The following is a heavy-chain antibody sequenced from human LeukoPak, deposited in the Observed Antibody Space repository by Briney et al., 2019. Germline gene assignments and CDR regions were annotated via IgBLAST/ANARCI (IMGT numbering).Heavy chain of an antibody. J-gene: IGHJ6*02. CDR2: ISYDGGNK. Sequence: GGSLRLSCAASGFTFSSYAMHWVRQAPGKGLEWVAVISYDGGNKYYADSVKGRFTISRDNSKNTLYLQMNSLRAEDTAVYYCARDRGYSYGYRYYYYGMDVWGQGTTVTVSS. CDR3: ARDRGYSYGYRYYYYGMDV. V-gene: IGHV3-30-3*01. CDR1: GFTFSSYA. D-gene: IGHD5-18*01.